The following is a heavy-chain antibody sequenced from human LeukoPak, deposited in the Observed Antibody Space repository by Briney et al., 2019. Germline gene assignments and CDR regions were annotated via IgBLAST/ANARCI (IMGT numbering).Heavy chain of an antibody. CDR3: ASQPERSGYDYGRERVWFDP. J-gene: IGHJ5*02. CDR1: GGTFSRYA. V-gene: IGHV1-69*10. D-gene: IGHD5-12*01. Sequence: ASVKVSCKASGGTFSRYAISWVRQAPGQGLEWRGWIIPILGIANYAQKFQGRVTITADKSTSTAYMELSSLRSEDRAVYYCASQPERSGYDYGRERVWFDPWGQGTLVTVSS. CDR2: IIPILGIA.